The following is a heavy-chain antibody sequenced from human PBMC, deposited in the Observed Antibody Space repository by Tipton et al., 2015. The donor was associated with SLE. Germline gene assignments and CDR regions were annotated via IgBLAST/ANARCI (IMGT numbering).Heavy chain of an antibody. CDR1: GYSISSGYY. J-gene: IGHJ1*01. V-gene: IGHV4-34*01. D-gene: IGHD6-13*01. CDR3: ARRRSEAAGVPLEPEYFPH. Sequence: TLSLTCAVSGYSISSGYYWSWIRQSPGKGLEWIGEINHSGSTNYNPSLKSRVTISVDTSKNQFSLKLSSVTAADTAVYYCARRRSEAAGVPLEPEYFPHWGQGTLVSVSS. CDR2: INHSGST.